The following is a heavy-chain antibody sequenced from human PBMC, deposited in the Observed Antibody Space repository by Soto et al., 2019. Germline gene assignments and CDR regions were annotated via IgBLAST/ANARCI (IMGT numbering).Heavy chain of an antibody. CDR2: IYYSGST. D-gene: IGHD4-17*01. Sequence: SETLSLTCTVSGGSISSSSYYWGWIRQPPGKGLEWIGSIYYSGSTYYNPSLKSRVTISVDTSKNQFSLKLSSVTAADTAVYYCARRGYGDYPPSGWGQGTLVTVSS. CDR1: GGSISSSSYY. CDR3: ARRGYGDYPPSG. V-gene: IGHV4-39*01. J-gene: IGHJ4*02.